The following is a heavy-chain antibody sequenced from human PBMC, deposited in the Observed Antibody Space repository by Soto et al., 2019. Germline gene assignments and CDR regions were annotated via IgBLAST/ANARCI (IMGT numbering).Heavy chain of an antibody. V-gene: IGHV1-46*01. CDR3: ARDRGIVVVPAAYYYYYGMDV. CDR2: INPSGGST. D-gene: IGHD2-2*01. J-gene: IGHJ6*02. Sequence: ASVKVSCKASGYTCTIYYMHGVVRSALRGLEGMGIINPSGGSTSYAQKFQGRVTMTRDTSTSTVYMELSSLRSEDTAVYYCARDRGIVVVPAAYYYYYGMDVWGQGTTVTVSS. CDR1: GYTCTIYY.